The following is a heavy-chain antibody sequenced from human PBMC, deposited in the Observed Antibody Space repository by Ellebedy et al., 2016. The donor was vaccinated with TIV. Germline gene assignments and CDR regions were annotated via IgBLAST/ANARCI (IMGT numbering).Heavy chain of an antibody. CDR1: GFTISGYE. CDR3: AKLKVVTAAISPNDALDI. Sequence: GGSLRLSXARSGFTISGYEMSWVRQAPGKGLEWVSSISYDSSHRYYAGSVRGRFTVSRDNAKDSLFLQMNSLRAEDTAVYYCAKLKVVTAAISPNDALDIWGQGTLVTVSS. V-gene: IGHV3-21*01. J-gene: IGHJ3*02. CDR2: ISYDSSHR. D-gene: IGHD2-2*02.